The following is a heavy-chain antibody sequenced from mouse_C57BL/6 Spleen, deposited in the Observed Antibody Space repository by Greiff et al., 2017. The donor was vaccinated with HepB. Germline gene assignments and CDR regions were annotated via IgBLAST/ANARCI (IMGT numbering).Heavy chain of an antibody. CDR1: GFTFSDYG. CDR2: ISSGSSTI. D-gene: IGHD2-5*01. J-gene: IGHJ2*01. Sequence: DVHLVESGGGLVKPGGSLKLSCAASGFTFSDYGMHWVRQAPEKGLEWVAYISSGSSTIYYADTVKGRFTISRDNAKNTLFLQMTSLRSEDTAMYYCARYSKWNYFDYWGQGTTLTVSS. V-gene: IGHV5-17*01. CDR3: ARYSKWNYFDY.